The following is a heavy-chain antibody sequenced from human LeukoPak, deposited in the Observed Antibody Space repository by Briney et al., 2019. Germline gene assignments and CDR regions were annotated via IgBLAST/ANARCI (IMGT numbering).Heavy chain of an antibody. Sequence: SVKVSCKASGDTFSNYAFAWVRQAPGQGLEWMGGIIPIFGTANYAQKFQGRVTITADESTSTAYMELSSLRSEDTAVYYCASLVSLDPWGQGTLVTVSS. V-gene: IGHV1-69*01. J-gene: IGHJ5*02. D-gene: IGHD2-15*01. CDR2: IIPIFGTA. CDR3: ASLVSLDP. CDR1: GDTFSNYA.